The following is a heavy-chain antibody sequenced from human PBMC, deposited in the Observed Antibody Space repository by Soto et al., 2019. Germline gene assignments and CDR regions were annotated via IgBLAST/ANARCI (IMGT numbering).Heavy chain of an antibody. CDR3: AREGRSIAARSGWFDP. Sequence: QVQLVESGGGVVQPGRSLRLSCAASGFTFSSYAMHWVRQAPGKGLEWVAVISYDGSNKYYADSVKGRFTISRDNSKNSLYLQMNSLRAEDTAGYYCAREGRSIAARSGWFDPWCQGTLVTVSS. J-gene: IGHJ5*02. CDR1: GFTFSSYA. D-gene: IGHD6-6*01. CDR2: ISYDGSNK. V-gene: IGHV3-30-3*01.